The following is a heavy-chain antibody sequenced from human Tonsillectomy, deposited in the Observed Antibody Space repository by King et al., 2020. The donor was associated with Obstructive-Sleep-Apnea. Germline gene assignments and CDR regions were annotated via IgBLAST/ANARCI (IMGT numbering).Heavy chain of an antibody. CDR2: IGTAGDT. D-gene: IGHD2-2*01. Sequence: QLVESGGGLVQPGGSLRLSCAASGFTFSSYEMHWVRQATGKGLEWVSAIGTAGDTYYPGSVKGRFTISRENAKNSLYLQMNSLRAGDTAVYYCVRFAHNCSRTSCYFYFDYWGQGTLVTVSS. CDR1: GFTFSSYE. CDR3: VRFAHNCSRTSCYFYFDY. J-gene: IGHJ4*02. V-gene: IGHV3-13*01.